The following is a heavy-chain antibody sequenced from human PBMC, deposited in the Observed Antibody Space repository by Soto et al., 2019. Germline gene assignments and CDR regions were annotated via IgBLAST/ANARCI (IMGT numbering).Heavy chain of an antibody. Sequence: ASVKVSCKASGYTFTSYGISWVRQAPGQGLEWMGWISAYNGNTNYAQKPQGIVTMTTDTSTSTAYMELRSLRSDDTAVYYCARVICSGGSCYSLTDYYYYYYMDVWGKGTTVTVSS. CDR1: GYTFTSYG. V-gene: IGHV1-18*01. D-gene: IGHD2-15*01. CDR2: ISAYNGNT. J-gene: IGHJ6*03. CDR3: ARVICSGGSCYSLTDYYYYYYMDV.